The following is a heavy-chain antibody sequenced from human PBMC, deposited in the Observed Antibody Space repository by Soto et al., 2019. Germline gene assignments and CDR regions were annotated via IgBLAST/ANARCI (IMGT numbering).Heavy chain of an antibody. V-gene: IGHV1-69*13. D-gene: IGHD3-22*01. CDR1: GGTNSIYA. CDR3: ARAVYYYDSSGSQVLPYYYYSGMDV. J-gene: IGHJ6*02. Sequence: SSVKVSCKASGGTNSIYAISWVRQAPGQGLEWMGGIIPIFGTANYAQKFQGRVTITADESTSTAYMELSSLRSEDTAVYYCARAVYYYDSSGSQVLPYYYYSGMDVWGQGTTVTVSS. CDR2: IIPIFGTA.